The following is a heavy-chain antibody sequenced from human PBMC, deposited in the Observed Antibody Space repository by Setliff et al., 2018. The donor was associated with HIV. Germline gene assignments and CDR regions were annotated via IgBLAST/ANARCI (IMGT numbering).Heavy chain of an antibody. CDR2: IYYSGST. V-gene: IGHV4-61*03. CDR3: AQLGMVDDFDY. J-gene: IGHJ4*02. CDR1: DDSVSSRSYY. D-gene: IGHD1-1*01. Sequence: PSETLSLTCTVSDDSVSSRSYYWSWIRQPPGKGLEWIGYIYYSGSTNYNPSLKSRVTISVDTSKNHFSLKLRSVTAADTAVYYCAQLGMVDDFDYWGQGTLVTVSS.